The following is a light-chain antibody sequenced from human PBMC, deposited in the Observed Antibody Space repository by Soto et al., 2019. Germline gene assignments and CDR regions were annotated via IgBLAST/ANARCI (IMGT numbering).Light chain of an antibody. Sequence: QSVLTQPPSVSGTPGQKVSISCSGSASNLGGNPVNWYQHLPGAAPKLLIYTNHQRPSGVPDRFSGSKSGTSASLAIRGLRSEDEANFYCAAWDDSLNAVVFGGGTKLTVL. CDR1: ASNLGGNP. CDR3: AAWDDSLNAVV. CDR2: TNH. J-gene: IGLJ2*01. V-gene: IGLV1-44*01.